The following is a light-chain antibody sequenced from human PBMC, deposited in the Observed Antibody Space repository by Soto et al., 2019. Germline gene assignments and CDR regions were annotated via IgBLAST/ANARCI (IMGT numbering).Light chain of an antibody. CDR1: QSVMSNY. Sequence: EVVLTQSPGSLSFSPGERATLSCRASQSVMSNYLSWYQQKPGQPPRLLIYGASSRATGIPDRFSGSGSGTDFTLTISSLQSEDFAVYYCQQYNNWWTFGQGTRWIS. CDR2: GAS. V-gene: IGKV3-20*01. J-gene: IGKJ1*01. CDR3: QQYNNWWT.